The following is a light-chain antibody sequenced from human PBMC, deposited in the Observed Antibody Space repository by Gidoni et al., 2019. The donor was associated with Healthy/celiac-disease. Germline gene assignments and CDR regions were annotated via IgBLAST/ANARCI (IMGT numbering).Light chain of an antibody. CDR2: GAS. CDR1: QSVSSSY. CDR3: QQYGSSPFT. J-gene: IGKJ3*01. Sequence: SQSVSSSYLAWYQQKPGQAPRLLIYGASSRATGIPDRFSGSGSGTDFTLTISRLEPEDFAVYYCQQYGSSPFTFGPGTKVEIK. V-gene: IGKV3-20*01.